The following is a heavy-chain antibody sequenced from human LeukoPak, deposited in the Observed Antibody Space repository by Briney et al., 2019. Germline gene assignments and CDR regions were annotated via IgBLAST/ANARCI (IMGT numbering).Heavy chain of an antibody. V-gene: IGHV3-21*01. Sequence: GGPLRLSCAASGFTFSSYGMNWVRQAPGKGLEWVSSISFTSSYIYYADSVKGRFTISRDNAKNSLYLQMNSLRVEDTAVYYCGTAQYLSAYADSRRNYYYYMDVWGKGTTVAVSS. CDR3: GTAQYLSAYADSRRNYYYYMDV. D-gene: IGHD5-12*01. J-gene: IGHJ6*03. CDR2: ISFTSSYI. CDR1: GFTFSSYG.